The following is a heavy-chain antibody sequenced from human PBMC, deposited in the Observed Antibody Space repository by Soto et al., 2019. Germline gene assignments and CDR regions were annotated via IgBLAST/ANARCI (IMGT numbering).Heavy chain of an antibody. V-gene: IGHV1-69*13. CDR2: IIPIFGTV. CDR1: GGTFSNYP. J-gene: IGHJ2*01. CDR3: ARGNHRWLQLWYFDL. Sequence: SVKVSCKASGGTFSNYPISWVRQAPGQGLEWMGGIIPIFGTVNYAQKFQGRVTITADESTSTAYMELSSLRSEDTAVYYCARGNHRWLQLWYFDLWGRGTLVTVSS. D-gene: IGHD5-12*01.